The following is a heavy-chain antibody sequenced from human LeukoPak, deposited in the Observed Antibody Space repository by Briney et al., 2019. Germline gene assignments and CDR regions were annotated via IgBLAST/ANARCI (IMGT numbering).Heavy chain of an antibody. CDR3: ARDSGSYLQPTDY. J-gene: IGHJ4*02. V-gene: IGHV3-48*01. CDR2: ISSSSTI. D-gene: IGHD1-26*01. Sequence: GGSLRLSCAASGFTFSSYSMSWVRQAPGKGLEWVSYISSSSTIYYADSVKGRLTISRDNSKNTLYLQMDSLRAEDTAVYHCARDSGSYLQPTDYWGQGTLVTVSS. CDR1: GFTFSSYS.